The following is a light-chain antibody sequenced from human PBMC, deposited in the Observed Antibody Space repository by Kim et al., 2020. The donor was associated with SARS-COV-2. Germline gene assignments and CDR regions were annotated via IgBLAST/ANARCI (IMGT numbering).Light chain of an antibody. J-gene: IGKJ3*01. V-gene: IGKV1-5*03. CDR3: HQYGSHST. CDR2: KCS. Sequence: APVGETVTIAGRASQSVGLWLTGYQNNPGQVPKRRMDKCSELQPGVQSSFVGGGFGTHFTLTISSLQPSDFAVYYCHQYGSHSTFVPGTKVDIK. CDR1: QSVGLW.